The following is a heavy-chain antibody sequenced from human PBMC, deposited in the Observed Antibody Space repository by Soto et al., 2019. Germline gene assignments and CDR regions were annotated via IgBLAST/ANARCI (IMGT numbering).Heavy chain of an antibody. D-gene: IGHD4-17*01. CDR2: IHDSGNT. Sequence: VQLQESGPGLVTPSQTLSLTCTVFGSSVSIGDYLWSWIRQRPGKGLEWIGYIHDSGNTYYNPSLKSRVTISLDTSKNQFSLKVTSMTAADTAVYFCARARGGDSGDYASLFDRWGQGNLVTVSS. CDR3: ARARGGDSGDYASLFDR. V-gene: IGHV4-30-4*01. CDR1: GSSVSIGDYL. J-gene: IGHJ5*02.